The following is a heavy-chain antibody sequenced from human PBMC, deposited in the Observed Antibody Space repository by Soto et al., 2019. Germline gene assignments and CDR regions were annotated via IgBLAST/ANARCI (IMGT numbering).Heavy chain of an antibody. V-gene: IGHV3-73*01. CDR3: TRRAYYGSGTPSDY. Sequence: GGSLRLSCAASWFTFSGSAMHWVRQASGKGLEWVGRIRSKANSYATAYAASVKGRFTISRDDSKNTAYLQMNGLKTEDTAVYYCTRRAYYGSGTPSDYWGQGTLVTVSP. CDR1: WFTFSGSA. J-gene: IGHJ4*02. D-gene: IGHD3-10*01. CDR2: IRSKANSYAT.